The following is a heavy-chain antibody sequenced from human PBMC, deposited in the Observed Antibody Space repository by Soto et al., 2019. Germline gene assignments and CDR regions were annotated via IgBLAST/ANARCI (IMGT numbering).Heavy chain of an antibody. CDR3: AKQQKDYYGLDV. CDR2: ISDAGGNT. CDR1: GFTFSSFA. V-gene: IGHV3-23*01. Sequence: EVQLLESGGGLVQPGGSLRLSCVASGFTFSSFAMSWVRQAPGKGLEWVSTISDAGGNTYNADPVKGRFTISRDNSRNTLYLQMNSLRAEDTAIYSCAKQQKDYYGLDVWGQGTTVTVSS. J-gene: IGHJ6*02.